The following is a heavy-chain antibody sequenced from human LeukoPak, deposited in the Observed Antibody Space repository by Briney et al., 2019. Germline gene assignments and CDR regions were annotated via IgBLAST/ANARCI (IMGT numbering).Heavy chain of an antibody. V-gene: IGHV3-48*03. J-gene: IGHJ4*02. Sequence: GGSRSLSRVASGFTLSNYEMSWVRQAPRKWLEWVSYISSSGRTIYYADSVKGRFTISRDNAKNSLYLQMNSLRTEDTAVYYCASSTAIGYWGQGTLVTVSS. CDR3: ASSTAIGY. CDR2: ISSSGRTI. CDR1: GFTLSNYE.